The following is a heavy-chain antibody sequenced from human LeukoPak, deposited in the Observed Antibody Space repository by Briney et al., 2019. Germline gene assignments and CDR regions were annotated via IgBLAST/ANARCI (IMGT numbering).Heavy chain of an antibody. CDR1: GFTFSDYA. CDR3: ARGPTIFMGMDV. CDR2: ISDRGGRT. J-gene: IGHJ6*02. Sequence: GGSLRLSCAASGFTFSDYAMSWVRQAPGKGLEWVSAISDRGGRTWDADSVKGRVTISRDNYKNTLFLQMNSLRAEDTAIYYCARGPTIFMGMDVWGQGTTVTVSS. V-gene: IGHV3-23*01. D-gene: IGHD2/OR15-2a*01.